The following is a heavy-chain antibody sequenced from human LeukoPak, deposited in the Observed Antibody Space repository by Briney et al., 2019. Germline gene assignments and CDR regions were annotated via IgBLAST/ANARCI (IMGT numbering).Heavy chain of an antibody. J-gene: IGHJ4*02. CDR3: TTDGVGVQGATYDN. Sequence: GGSLRLSCAASGFTFINAWMAWVRQAPGKGLEWVGRIKAKAHGGTIEYAAPVEGRFTISRDDSKNTLYLQMNSLKTEDTAVYYCTTDGVGVQGATYDNWGQGTLVSVSS. V-gene: IGHV3-15*01. CDR2: IKAKAHGGTI. D-gene: IGHD1-26*01. CDR1: GFTFINAW.